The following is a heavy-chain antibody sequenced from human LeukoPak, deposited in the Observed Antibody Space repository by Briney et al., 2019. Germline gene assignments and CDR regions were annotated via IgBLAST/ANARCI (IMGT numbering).Heavy chain of an antibody. CDR3: AKDKGYYGSGSYFVY. J-gene: IGHJ4*02. V-gene: IGHV3-30*02. Sequence: GGSLRLSCTASGFTFGDYAMSWFRQAPGKGLEWVAFIRYDGTEKSYADSVKGRFTISRDNSRNTLYMQMNSLRAEDTALYYCAKDKGYYGSGSYFVYWGQGTLVTVSS. CDR1: GFTFGDYA. CDR2: IRYDGTEK. D-gene: IGHD3-10*01.